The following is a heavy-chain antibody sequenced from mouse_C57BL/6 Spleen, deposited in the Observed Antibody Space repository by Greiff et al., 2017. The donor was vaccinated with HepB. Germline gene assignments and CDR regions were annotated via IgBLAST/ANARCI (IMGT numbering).Heavy chain of an antibody. V-gene: IGHV5-4*01. CDR3: ARDKAGSSDWYFDV. J-gene: IGHJ1*03. Sequence: EVKLVESGGGLVKPGGSLKLSCAASGFTFSSYAMSWVRQTPEKRLEWVATISDGGSYTYYPDNVKGRVTISRDNAKNNLYLQMSHLKSEDTAMYYCARDKAGSSDWYFDVWGTGTTVTVSS. D-gene: IGHD1-1*01. CDR1: GFTFSSYA. CDR2: ISDGGSYT.